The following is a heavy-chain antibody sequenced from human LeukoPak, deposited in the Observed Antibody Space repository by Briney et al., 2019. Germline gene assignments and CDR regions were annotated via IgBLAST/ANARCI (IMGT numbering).Heavy chain of an antibody. CDR3: ARDDYYDSSGYSQGGY. V-gene: IGHV1-46*01. D-gene: IGHD3-22*01. Sequence: ASVKVSCKASGYTFTSYYMHWVRQAPGQGLEWMGIINPSGGGTSYAQKFQGRVTMTRDTSTSTVYMELSSLRSEDTAVYYCARDDYYDSSGYSQGGYWGQGTLVTVSS. CDR1: GYTFTSYY. J-gene: IGHJ4*02. CDR2: INPSGGGT.